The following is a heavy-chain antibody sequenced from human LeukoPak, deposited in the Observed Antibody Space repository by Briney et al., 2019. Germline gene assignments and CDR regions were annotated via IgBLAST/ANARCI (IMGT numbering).Heavy chain of an antibody. CDR1: GYTFTSYG. D-gene: IGHD3-22*01. J-gene: IGHJ1*01. Sequence: GASVKVSCKASGYTFTSYGISWVRQAPGQGLEWMGWISAYNGNTNYAQKLQGRVTMTTDTSTSTAYMELRSLRSDDTAVYYCARDPDSGGYYSHFQHWGQGTLVTVSS. CDR3: ARDPDSGGYYSHFQH. CDR2: ISAYNGNT. V-gene: IGHV1-18*01.